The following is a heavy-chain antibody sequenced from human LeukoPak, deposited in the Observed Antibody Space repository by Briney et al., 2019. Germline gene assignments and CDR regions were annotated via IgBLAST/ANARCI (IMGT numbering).Heavy chain of an antibody. CDR1: GFTFSSYA. Sequence: PGGSLRLSCRASGFTFSSYAMSWVRQAPGKGLEWVSAISGSGGSTYYADSVKGRFTISRDNSKNTLYLQMNSLRAEDTAVYYCAKEYYDFWSGYYTRVDWFDPWGQGTLVTVSS. J-gene: IGHJ5*02. D-gene: IGHD3-3*01. V-gene: IGHV3-23*01. CDR2: ISGSGGST. CDR3: AKEYYDFWSGYYTRVDWFDP.